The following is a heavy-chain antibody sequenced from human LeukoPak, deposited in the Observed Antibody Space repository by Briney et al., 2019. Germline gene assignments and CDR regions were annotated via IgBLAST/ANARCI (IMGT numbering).Heavy chain of an antibody. CDR1: GFTFSNAW. D-gene: IGHD6-13*01. Sequence: GSLRLSCAASGFTFSNAWMSWVRQAPGKGLEWVGRIKSKTDGGTTDCAAPVKGRFTISRDDSKNTLYLQMNSLKTEDTAVYYCTTGSIAAAGTSGAFDIWGQGTMVTVSS. CDR2: IKSKTDGGTT. J-gene: IGHJ3*02. V-gene: IGHV3-15*01. CDR3: TTGSIAAAGTSGAFDI.